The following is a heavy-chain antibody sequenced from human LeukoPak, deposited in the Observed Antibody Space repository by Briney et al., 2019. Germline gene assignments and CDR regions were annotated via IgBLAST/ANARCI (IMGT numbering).Heavy chain of an antibody. Sequence: GGSLRLSCAASGFTVSSNYMSWVRQAPGKGLKWVSVIYSGGSTYYADSVKGRFTISRDNSKNTLYLQMNSLRAEDTAVYYGARGGRGYSYGFGYWGQGTLVTVSS. CDR2: IYSGGST. CDR3: ARGGRGYSYGFGY. D-gene: IGHD5-18*01. V-gene: IGHV3-66*01. J-gene: IGHJ4*02. CDR1: GFTVSSNY.